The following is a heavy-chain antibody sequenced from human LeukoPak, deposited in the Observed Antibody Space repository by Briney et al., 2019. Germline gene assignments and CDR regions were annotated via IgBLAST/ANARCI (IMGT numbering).Heavy chain of an antibody. CDR2: VRQDGSVT. V-gene: IGHV3-7*01. J-gene: IGHJ4*02. D-gene: IGHD2-15*01. CDR3: GNQCSGGSCPEY. Sequence: SGGSLRLSCAASGFTFSNYWMTWVRQAPGKGLEWVGNVRQDGSVTNYVGSVKGRFTDSKDNVNHSMYLQMNSLRAEDTGSYYCGNQCSGGSCPEYWGQGTLVTVSS. CDR1: GFTFSNYW.